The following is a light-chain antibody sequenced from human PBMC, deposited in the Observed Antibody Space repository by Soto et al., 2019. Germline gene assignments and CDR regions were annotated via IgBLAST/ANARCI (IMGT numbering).Light chain of an antibody. V-gene: IGLV1-44*01. CDR2: SYD. Sequence: QSVLTQPPSASGTPGQRVTISCSTSSSNLGDNTVNWYQHVPGTAPKLLIYSYDQRPSGVPDRFSGSRSGTSASLAISGLQSEDEADYYCAAWDATLDGYVFGPGTKLTVL. J-gene: IGLJ1*01. CDR3: AAWDATLDGYV. CDR1: SSNLGDNT.